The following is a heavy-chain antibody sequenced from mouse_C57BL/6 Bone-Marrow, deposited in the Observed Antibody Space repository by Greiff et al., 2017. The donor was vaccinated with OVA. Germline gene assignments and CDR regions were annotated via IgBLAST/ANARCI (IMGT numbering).Heavy chain of an antibody. V-gene: IGHV2-2*01. CDR3: ARNSWVYAMDY. Sequence: VQLKESGPGLVQPSQSLSITCTVSGFSLTSYGVHWVRQSPGKGLEWMGVIWRGGSTDYNAALISSLSISKYNSKSQVFFKMNSLQADDTAIYYCARNSWVYAMDYWGQGTSVTVSS. CDR2: IWRGGST. J-gene: IGHJ4*01. D-gene: IGHD1-1*01. CDR1: GFSLTSYG.